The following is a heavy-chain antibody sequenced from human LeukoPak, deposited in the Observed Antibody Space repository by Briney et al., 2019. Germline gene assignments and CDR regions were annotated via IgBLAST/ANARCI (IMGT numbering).Heavy chain of an antibody. CDR2: IIPILGIA. V-gene: IGHV1-69*04. Sequence: ASVKVSCKASGYTFTGYYMHWVRQAPGQGLEWMGRIIPILGIANYAQKFQGRVTITADKSTSTAYMELSSLRSEDTAVYYCARGPRDGYNFWGQGTLVTVSS. CDR3: ARGPRDGYNF. J-gene: IGHJ4*02. D-gene: IGHD5-12*01. CDR1: GYTFTGYY.